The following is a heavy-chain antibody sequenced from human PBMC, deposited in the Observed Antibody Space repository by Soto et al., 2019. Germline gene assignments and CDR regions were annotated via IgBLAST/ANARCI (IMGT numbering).Heavy chain of an antibody. J-gene: IGHJ4*02. Sequence: PGGSLRLSCAASGSTFSSHGMHWVRQAPGKGLEWVAVISYDGSNKYYADSVKGRFTISRDNSKNTLYLQMNSLRAEDTAVYYCAKDSPYDSSGYCDYWGQGTLVTVSS. CDR2: ISYDGSNK. CDR1: GSTFSSHG. V-gene: IGHV3-30*18. D-gene: IGHD3-22*01. CDR3: AKDSPYDSSGYCDY.